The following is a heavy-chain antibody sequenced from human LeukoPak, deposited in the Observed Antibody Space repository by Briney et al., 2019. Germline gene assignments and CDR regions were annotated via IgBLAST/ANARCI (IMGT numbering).Heavy chain of an antibody. V-gene: IGHV4-34*01. CDR2: INHSGST. CDR1: GGSFSGYY. J-gene: IGHJ4*02. D-gene: IGHD3-22*01. Sequence: SETLSLTCAVYGGSFSGYYWSWIRQPPGKGLEWIGAINHSGSTNYNPSLKSRVTISVDTSKNQFSLKLSSVTAADTAVYYCARGTPRHNLNDSSGYFDYWGQGTLVTVSS. CDR3: ARGTPRHNLNDSSGYFDY.